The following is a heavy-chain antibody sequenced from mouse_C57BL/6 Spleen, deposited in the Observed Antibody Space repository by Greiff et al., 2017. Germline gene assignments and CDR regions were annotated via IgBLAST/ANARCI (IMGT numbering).Heavy chain of an antibody. V-gene: IGHV5-4*01. CDR1: GFTFSSYA. CDR3: ARDQGNYYGNYERGFDY. J-gene: IGHJ2*01. CDR2: ISDGGSYT. Sequence: EVKLVESGGGLVKPGGSLKLSCAASGFTFSSYAMSWVRQTPEKRLEWVATISDGGSYTYYPDNVKGRFTISRDNAKNNLYLQMSHLKSEDTAMYYCARDQGNYYGNYERGFDYWGQGTTLTVSS. D-gene: IGHD2-1*01.